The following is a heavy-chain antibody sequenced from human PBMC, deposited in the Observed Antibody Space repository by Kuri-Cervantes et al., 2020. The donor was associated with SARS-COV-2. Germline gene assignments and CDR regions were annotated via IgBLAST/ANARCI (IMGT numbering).Heavy chain of an antibody. Sequence: ASVKVSCKASGYTFTSYDINWVRQATGQGLEWMGWMNPNSGNTGYAQKFQGRVTITRNTSISTAYKELSSLRSEDTAVYYCARASSHYYDFWSGSYDAFDIWGQGTMVTVSS. J-gene: IGHJ3*02. D-gene: IGHD3-3*01. CDR1: GYTFTSYD. CDR2: MNPNSGNT. CDR3: ARASSHYYDFWSGSYDAFDI. V-gene: IGHV1-8*03.